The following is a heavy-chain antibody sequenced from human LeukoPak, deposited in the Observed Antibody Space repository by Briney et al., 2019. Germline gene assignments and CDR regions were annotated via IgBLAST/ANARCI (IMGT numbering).Heavy chain of an antibody. CDR1: GYSFTSYW. J-gene: IGHJ4*02. Sequence: GESLKISCKGSGYSFTSYWIGWVRHMPGKGLEWRGIIYPGDSDTRYSPSFQGQVTISADKSISTAYLQWSSLKASDTAMYYCARHDLEYSSSSAFDYWGQGTLVTVSS. CDR2: IYPGDSDT. CDR3: ARHDLEYSSSSAFDY. D-gene: IGHD6-6*01. V-gene: IGHV5-51*01.